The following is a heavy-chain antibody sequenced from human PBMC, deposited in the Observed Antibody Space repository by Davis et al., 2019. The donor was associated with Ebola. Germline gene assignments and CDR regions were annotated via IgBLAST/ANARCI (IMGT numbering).Heavy chain of an antibody. J-gene: IGHJ4*02. CDR3: GVVVVAATASNLDH. D-gene: IGHD2-15*01. Sequence: GESLKISCAASGFTFDDYAMHWVRQVPGKGLVWVSRINYDGSITNYADSVKGRFTISRDNAKNTLYLQMNSLRSEDTAVYFCGVVVVAATASNLDHWGQGTLVTVSS. V-gene: IGHV3-74*01. CDR1: GFTFDDYA. CDR2: INYDGSIT.